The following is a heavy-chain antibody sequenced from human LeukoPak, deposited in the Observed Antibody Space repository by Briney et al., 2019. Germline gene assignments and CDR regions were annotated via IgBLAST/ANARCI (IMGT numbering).Heavy chain of an antibody. CDR1: GFTFSHYA. V-gene: IGHV3-23*01. CDR2: IIGSGGST. CDR3: VKEGPRVHFDY. J-gene: IGHJ4*02. Sequence: EPGRSLRLSCAASGFTFSHYAMSWVRQAPGKGLEWVSGIIGSGGSTYYADSVKGRFTISRDNFKTTVYLQMNSLKADDTAVYYCVKEGPRVHFDYWGQGTLVTVSS.